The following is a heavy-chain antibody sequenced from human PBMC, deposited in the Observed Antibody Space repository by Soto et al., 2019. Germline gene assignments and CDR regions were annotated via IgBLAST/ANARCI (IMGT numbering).Heavy chain of an antibody. J-gene: IGHJ6*02. D-gene: IGHD4-4*01. CDR1: GYTFTSYY. CDR2: INPSGGST. V-gene: IGHV1-46*01. Sequence: EASVKVSCKASGYTFTSYYMHWVRQAPGQGLEWMGIINPSGGSTSYAQKFQGRVTMTRDTSTSTVYMELSSLRSEDTAVYYCARDPIMTTVTTDHYYYGMDVWGQGTTVTVSS. CDR3: ARDPIMTTVTTDHYYYGMDV.